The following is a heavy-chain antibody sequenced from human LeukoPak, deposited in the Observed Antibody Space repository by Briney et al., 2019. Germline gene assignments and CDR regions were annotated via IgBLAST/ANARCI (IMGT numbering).Heavy chain of an antibody. J-gene: IGHJ4*02. V-gene: IGHV3-53*01. D-gene: IGHD4-23*01. CDR1: GFTVSSNY. CDR3: ARAGGLRWSFDY. Sequence: GGSLRLSCAASGFTVSSNYMSWARQAPGKGLEWVSVIYSGGSTYYADSVKGRFTISRDNSKNTLYLQMNSLRAEDTAVYYCARAGGLRWSFDYWGQGTLVTVSS. CDR2: IYSGGST.